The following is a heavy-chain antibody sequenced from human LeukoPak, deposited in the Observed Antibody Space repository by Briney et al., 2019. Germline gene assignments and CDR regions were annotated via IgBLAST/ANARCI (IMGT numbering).Heavy chain of an antibody. Sequence: PGGSLRLSCAASGFTFSSYAMSWVRQAPGKGLEWVSAISGSGGSTYYADSVKGRFTISRDNSKNTLYLQMNSLRAEDTAVYYCAKDPYDSSGYFSYYFDYWGQGTLVTVSS. CDR1: GFTFSSYA. J-gene: IGHJ4*02. V-gene: IGHV3-23*01. D-gene: IGHD3-22*01. CDR2: ISGSGGST. CDR3: AKDPYDSSGYFSYYFDY.